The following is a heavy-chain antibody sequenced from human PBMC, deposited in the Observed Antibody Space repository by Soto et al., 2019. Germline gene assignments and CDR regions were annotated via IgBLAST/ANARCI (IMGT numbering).Heavy chain of an antibody. CDR1: GYTFTSYG. Sequence: ASVKVSCKASGYTFTSYGISWVRQAPGQGLEWMGWISAYNGNTNYAQKLQGRVTMTTDTSTSTAYMELRSLRSDDTAVYFCARRGKGSSWNYYYYYGMDVLGQGTPVTVSS. J-gene: IGHJ6*02. CDR2: ISAYNGNT. V-gene: IGHV1-18*04. D-gene: IGHD6-13*01. CDR3: ARRGKGSSWNYYYYYGMDV.